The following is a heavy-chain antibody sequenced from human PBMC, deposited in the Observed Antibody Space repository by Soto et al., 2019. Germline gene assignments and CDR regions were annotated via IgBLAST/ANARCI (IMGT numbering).Heavy chain of an antibody. J-gene: IGHJ4*02. CDR2: IDGDSGHI. V-gene: IGHV3-21*01. CDR3: ATPYYYNF. D-gene: IGHD3-22*01. CDR1: GFMFSAYS. Sequence: LRLSCAASGFMFSAYSMNWVRQAPGKGLEWLSSIDGDSGHIQYADSVQGRFTISRDNARNSLYLQMDNLGPEDTAVYYCATPYYYNFWGQGTLVTVSS.